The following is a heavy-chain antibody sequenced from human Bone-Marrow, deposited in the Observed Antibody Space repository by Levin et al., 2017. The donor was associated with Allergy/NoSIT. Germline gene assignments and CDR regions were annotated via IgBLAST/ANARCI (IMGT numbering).Heavy chain of an antibody. D-gene: IGHD2-2*01. CDR2: INSDGGTT. CDR1: GFNFRSYW. Sequence: SCAASGFNFRSYWMHWVRQAPGKGLVWVSRINSDGGTTTYADSVKGRFTISRDNAKNTLYLQMNSLRPEDTAVYYCARDPRSSMGYWGQGTLVTVSS. J-gene: IGHJ4*02. CDR3: ARDPRSSMGY. V-gene: IGHV3-74*01.